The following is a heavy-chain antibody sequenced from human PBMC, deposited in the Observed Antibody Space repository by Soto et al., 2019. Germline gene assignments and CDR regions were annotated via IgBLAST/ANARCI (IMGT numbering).Heavy chain of an antibody. CDR1: GFTFSSYA. CDR2: ISGSGGST. CDR3: AKDGGPLGYYYDSSGYSSEGDY. D-gene: IGHD3-22*01. V-gene: IGHV3-23*01. Sequence: GGSLRLSCAASGFTFSSYAMSWVRQAPGKGLEWVSAISGSGGSTYYADSGKGRFTISRDNSKNTLYLQMNSLRAEDTAVYYCAKDGGPLGYYYDSSGYSSEGDYWGQGTLVTVSS. J-gene: IGHJ4*02.